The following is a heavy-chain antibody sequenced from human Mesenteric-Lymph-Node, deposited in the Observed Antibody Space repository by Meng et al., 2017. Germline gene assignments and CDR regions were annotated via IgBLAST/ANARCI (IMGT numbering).Heavy chain of an antibody. CDR2: IKQDGSEK. CDR3: ARDPSIDESSWYDPGPYYYYYGMAV. V-gene: IGHV3-7*01. CDR1: GFTFSSYW. D-gene: IGHD6-13*01. Sequence: GGSLRLSCAASGFTFSSYWMSWVRQAPGKGLEWVANIKQDGSEKYYVDSVKGRFTISRDNAKNSLYLQMNSLRAEDTAVYYCARDPSIDESSWYDPGPYYYYYGMAVWGQGNTV. J-gene: IGHJ6*01.